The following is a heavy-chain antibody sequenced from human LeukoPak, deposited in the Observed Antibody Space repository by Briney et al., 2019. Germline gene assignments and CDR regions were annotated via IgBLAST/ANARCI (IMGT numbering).Heavy chain of an antibody. CDR3: ARAAGAAYHYYYYMDV. Sequence: SETLSLTCTVSGVSISSNYRNWIRQSPGKGLEWIGYIYYSGYTNYNPSLKSRVTISVDTSKNQFSLKLSSVTAADTAVYYCARAAGAAYHYYYYMDVWGKGTTVTVSS. CDR2: IYYSGYT. CDR1: GVSISSNY. V-gene: IGHV4-59*12. J-gene: IGHJ6*03. D-gene: IGHD6-19*01.